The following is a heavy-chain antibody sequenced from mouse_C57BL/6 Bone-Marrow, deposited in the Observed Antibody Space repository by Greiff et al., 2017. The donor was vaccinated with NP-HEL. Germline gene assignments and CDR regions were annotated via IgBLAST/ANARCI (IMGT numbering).Heavy chain of an antibody. Sequence: EVKLVESGPELVKPGASVKISCKASGYSFTDYNMNWVKQSNGKSLEWIGVINPNYGTTSYHQKFKGKATLTVDQVSSTAYMQLNSLTSEDSAVYYCATYFYAMDYWGQGTSVTVSS. CDR1: GYSFTDYN. D-gene: IGHD2-10*01. CDR2: INPNYGTT. V-gene: IGHV1-39*01. CDR3: ATYFYAMDY. J-gene: IGHJ4*01.